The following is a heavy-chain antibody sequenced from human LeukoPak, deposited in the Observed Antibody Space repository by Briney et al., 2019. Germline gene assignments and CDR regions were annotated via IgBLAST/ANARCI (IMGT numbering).Heavy chain of an antibody. D-gene: IGHD3-16*01. CDR3: ARVGGLQDDWFDP. J-gene: IGHJ5*02. CDR1: GYTFTSYG. V-gene: IGHV1-18*04. Sequence: ASVTVSRKASGYTFTSYGISWVRQAPGQGPEWMGWISAYNCNRNYAQKLQGRVTITTDTSTSTAYMELRTLRSDDTAVYYCARVGGLQDDWFDPWGQGTLVTVSS. CDR2: ISAYNCNR.